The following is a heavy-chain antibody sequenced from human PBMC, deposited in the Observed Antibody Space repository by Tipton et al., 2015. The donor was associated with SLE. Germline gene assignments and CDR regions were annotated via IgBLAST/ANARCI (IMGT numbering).Heavy chain of an antibody. CDR2: GFDGGLT. CDR1: GGSINVMSNF. J-gene: IGHJ4*02. Sequence: GLVKPSETLSLTCSVSGGSINVMSNFWNWIRQSAGRGLEWIGRGFDGGLTDYNPSLSSRVTMSLDMSKNQFSLNLSSVTAADTAVYYCARHIVGARGLDYWGQGILVTVSS. V-gene: IGHV4-4*07. CDR3: ARHIVGARGLDY. D-gene: IGHD1-26*01.